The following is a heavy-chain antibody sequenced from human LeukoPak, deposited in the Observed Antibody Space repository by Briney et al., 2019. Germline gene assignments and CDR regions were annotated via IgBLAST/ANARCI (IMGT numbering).Heavy chain of an antibody. Sequence: GGSLRLSCAASRFTFSTYSMNWVRQAPGKGLEWVSSISSSSSYIYYTDSVKGRFTISRDNAKNSLYLQMNSLRAEDTAVYYCARVPTYCSGGSCYSGVFGWFDPWGQGTLVTVSS. D-gene: IGHD2-15*01. CDR2: ISSSSSYI. CDR1: RFTFSTYS. V-gene: IGHV3-21*01. J-gene: IGHJ5*02. CDR3: ARVPTYCSGGSCYSGVFGWFDP.